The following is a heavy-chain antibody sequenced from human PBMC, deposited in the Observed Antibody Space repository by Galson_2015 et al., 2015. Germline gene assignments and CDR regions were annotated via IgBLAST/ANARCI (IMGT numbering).Heavy chain of an antibody. Sequence: SVKVSCKASGGTFSSYAISWVRQAPGQGLEWMGGIIPIFGTANYAQKFQGRVTITADESTSTAYMELSSLRSEDTAVYYCARLPRGSAPTIRVVSAFDTWAQGPRAPAPS. J-gene: IGHJ3*02. CDR2: IIPIFGTA. CDR1: GGTFSSYA. CDR3: ARLPRGSAPTIRVVSAFDT. V-gene: IGHV1-69*13. D-gene: IGHD5-12*01.